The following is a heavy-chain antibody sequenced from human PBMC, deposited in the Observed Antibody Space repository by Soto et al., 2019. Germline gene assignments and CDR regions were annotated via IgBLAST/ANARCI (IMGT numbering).Heavy chain of an antibody. J-gene: IGHJ3*02. CDR3: ARESESLEWLFHRDDAFDI. CDR2: TYYRSKWYN. D-gene: IGHD3-3*01. CDR1: GDSVCSNSAA. V-gene: IGHV6-1*01. Sequence: SQTLSLTCAISGDSVCSNSAAWNWIRQSPSRGLEWLGRTYYRSKWYNDYAVSVKSRITINPDTSKNQFSLQLNSVTPEDTAVYYCARESESLEWLFHRDDAFDIWGQGTMVTVSS.